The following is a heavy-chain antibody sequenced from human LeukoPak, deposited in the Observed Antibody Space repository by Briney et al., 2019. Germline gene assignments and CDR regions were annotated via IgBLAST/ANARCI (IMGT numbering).Heavy chain of an antibody. V-gene: IGHV4-61*01. Sequence: SETLSLTCTVSGGSVSSGSYYWSWIRQPPGKGLEWIGYIYYSGSTNYNPSLKSRVTISVDTSKNQFSLKLSSVTAADTAVYYCARGRRRGYSYGLYYYYYGMDVWGQGTTVTVSS. CDR3: ARGRRRGYSYGLYYYYYGMDV. CDR2: IYYSGST. CDR1: GGSVSSGSYY. D-gene: IGHD5-18*01. J-gene: IGHJ6*02.